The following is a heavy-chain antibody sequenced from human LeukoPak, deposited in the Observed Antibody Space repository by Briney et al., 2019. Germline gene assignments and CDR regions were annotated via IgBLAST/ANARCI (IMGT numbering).Heavy chain of an antibody. CDR2: IYYSGST. J-gene: IGHJ5*02. CDR3: ARGGITIRTKLYNWLDP. CDR1: GGSISSSSYY. V-gene: IGHV4-39*07. Sequence: SETLSLTCTVSGGSISSSSYYWGWIRQPPGKGLEWIGSIYYSGSTYYNPSLKSRLTISVDTSKNQFSLKLISVTAADTAVYYCARGGITIRTKLYNWLDPWGQGTLVTVSS. D-gene: IGHD3-10*01.